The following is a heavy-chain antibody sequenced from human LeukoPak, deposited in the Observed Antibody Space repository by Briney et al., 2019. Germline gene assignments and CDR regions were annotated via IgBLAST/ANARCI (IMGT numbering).Heavy chain of an antibody. CDR2: IYYTGST. CDR1: GGSISSNNYY. J-gene: IGHJ4*02. Sequence: RSSETLSLTCTVSGGSISSNNYYWGWIRQPPGKGLEWVGSIYYTGSTYYSPSLTSRVTISVDTSKNQFSLKLSSVTAAGTAVYYCARLPVAVGGDYFDYWGQGTLVTVSS. V-gene: IGHV4-39*01. CDR3: ARLPVAVGGDYFDY. D-gene: IGHD6-19*01.